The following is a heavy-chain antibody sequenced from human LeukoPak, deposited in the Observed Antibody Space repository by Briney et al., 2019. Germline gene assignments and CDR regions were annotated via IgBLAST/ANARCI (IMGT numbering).Heavy chain of an antibody. CDR1: GFTVSSNY. J-gene: IGHJ4*02. D-gene: IGHD3-10*01. V-gene: IGHV3-53*01. CDR2: IYSGGST. Sequence: GGSLRLSCAASGFTVSSNYMSWVRQAPGKGLEWVSVIYSGGSTYYADSVKGRFTISRDNSKNTLYVQMNSLRAEDTAVYYCAKGHYYGSGSLDYWGQGTLVTVSS. CDR3: AKGHYYGSGSLDY.